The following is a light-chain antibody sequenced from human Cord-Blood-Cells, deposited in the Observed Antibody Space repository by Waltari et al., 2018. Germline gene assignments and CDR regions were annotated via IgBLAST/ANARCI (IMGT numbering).Light chain of an antibody. CDR1: QSVSSSY. V-gene: IGKV3-20*01. Sequence: EIVLTQSPGTLSLSPGERATLSCRASQSVSSSYLAWYQQKPGQAPRLLIYCASSRATGIPDKFSGSGSWTDFTLPISRLEPEDFAVYYCQQYGSSRPTFGQGTKVEIK. CDR3: QQYGSSRPT. CDR2: CAS. J-gene: IGKJ1*01.